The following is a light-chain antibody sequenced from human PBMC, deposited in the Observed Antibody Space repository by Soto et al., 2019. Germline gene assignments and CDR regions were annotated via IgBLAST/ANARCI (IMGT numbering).Light chain of an antibody. CDR3: QHYVERSPIT. Sequence: EIVMTQSPATLSVSPGEGAPLSCRASQGIGDTLAWYQQKPGQAPRLLISGASSRATGIPDRFSGSGSGTDFTLTISRLEPEDFALYYCQHYVERSPITFGQGTRLEIK. CDR1: QGIGDT. J-gene: IGKJ5*01. V-gene: IGKV3-20*01. CDR2: GAS.